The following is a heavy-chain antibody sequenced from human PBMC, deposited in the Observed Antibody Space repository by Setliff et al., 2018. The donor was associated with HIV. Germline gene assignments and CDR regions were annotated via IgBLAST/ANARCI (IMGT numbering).Heavy chain of an antibody. J-gene: IGHJ6*02. V-gene: IGHV4-38-2*01. CDR1: GYSISSGCY. D-gene: IGHD5-12*01. CDR2: MYHTGST. Sequence: SETLSLTCAVSGYSISSGCYWGWIRQPPGKGLEWIGSMYHTGSTYYSPSLKSRVTISVDTSKNQFSLKLRSVTAADTAVYYCARGDGYRGNDAYYDSGMDVWGQGITVTVSS. CDR3: ARGDGYRGNDAYYDSGMDV.